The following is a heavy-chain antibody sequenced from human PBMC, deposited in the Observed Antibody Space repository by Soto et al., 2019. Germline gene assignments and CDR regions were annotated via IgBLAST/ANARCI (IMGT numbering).Heavy chain of an antibody. CDR1: GGSFSGYY. CDR2: INHSGST. CDR3: ARGRWGCSGGSCYSCFHP. J-gene: IGHJ5*02. Sequence: SETLSLTCAVYGGSFSGYYWSWIRQPPGKGLEWIGEINHSGSTNYNPSLKSRVTISVDTSKNQFSLKLSSVTAADTAVYYCARGRWGCSGGSCYSCFHPWGQGTLVTVSS. D-gene: IGHD2-15*01. V-gene: IGHV4-34*01.